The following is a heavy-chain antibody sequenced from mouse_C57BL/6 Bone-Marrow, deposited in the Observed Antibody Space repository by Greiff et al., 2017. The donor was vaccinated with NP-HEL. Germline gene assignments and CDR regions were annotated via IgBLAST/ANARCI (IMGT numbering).Heavy chain of an antibody. D-gene: IGHD1-1*01. Sequence: QVQLQQPEAELVKPGASVKLSCKASGYTFTSYWMHWVKQRPGQGLEWIGMFHPNSGSTNYNEKFTSKATLTVDKSSSNAYMQLSSLTSEDSAFYYCARSRYYGSSYWYCDVWGTGTTVTVSS. V-gene: IGHV1-64*01. CDR3: ARSRYYGSSYWYCDV. CDR2: FHPNSGST. J-gene: IGHJ1*03. CDR1: GYTFTSYW.